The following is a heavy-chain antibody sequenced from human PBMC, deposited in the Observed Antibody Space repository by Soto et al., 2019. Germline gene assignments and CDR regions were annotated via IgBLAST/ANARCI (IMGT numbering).Heavy chain of an antibody. CDR1: GFTFSSYG. J-gene: IGHJ6*03. CDR3: ARDKSGYCSSTSCLPHYYMDV. Sequence: PGGSLRLSCAASGFTFSSYGMHWVRQAPGKGLEWVAVIWYDGSNKYYADSVKGRFTISRDNSKNTLYLQMNSLRAEDTAVYYCARDKSGYCSSTSCLPHYYMDVWGKGTTVTVSS. CDR2: IWYDGSNK. D-gene: IGHD2-2*03. V-gene: IGHV3-33*01.